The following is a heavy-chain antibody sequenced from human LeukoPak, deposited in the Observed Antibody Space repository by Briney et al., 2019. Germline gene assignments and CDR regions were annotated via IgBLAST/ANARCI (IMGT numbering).Heavy chain of an antibody. J-gene: IGHJ4*02. CDR1: VLTLSRYA. Sequence: GGSLRLSCGASVLTLSRYALRSVRQAPGRGLECVSAISGSGGRTYSADSLKGRFTISRDNSKNTLYVHINSLRTEDTAVFYFARCGLGSAFDNWGQGTLVTVSS. V-gene: IGHV3-23*01. D-gene: IGHD4/OR15-4a*01. CDR2: ISGSGGRT. CDR3: ARCGLGSAFDN.